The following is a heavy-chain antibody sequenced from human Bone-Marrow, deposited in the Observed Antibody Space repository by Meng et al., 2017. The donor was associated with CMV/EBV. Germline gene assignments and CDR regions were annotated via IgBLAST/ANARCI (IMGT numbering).Heavy chain of an antibody. CDR1: GFTFDDYT. D-gene: IGHD3-10*01. J-gene: IGHJ4*02. Sequence: GESLKISCAASGFTFDDYTMHWVRQAPGKGLEWISLISWDGGSTYYADSVKGRFTISRDNSKNSLYLQMNSLRTEDTALYYCAKDVGKVRGAFDYWGQGTLVTVSS. V-gene: IGHV3-43*01. CDR2: ISWDGGST. CDR3: AKDVGKVRGAFDY.